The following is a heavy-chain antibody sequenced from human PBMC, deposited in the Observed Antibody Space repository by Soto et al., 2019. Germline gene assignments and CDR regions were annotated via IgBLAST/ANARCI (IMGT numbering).Heavy chain of an antibody. CDR3: ARTHYDSSGYYFAFDI. V-gene: IGHV4-31*03. D-gene: IGHD3-22*01. CDR2: IYYSGST. J-gene: IGHJ3*02. Sequence: QVQLQESGPGLVKTSQTLSLTCTVSGGSISSGGYYWSWIRQHPGKGLEWIGYIYYSGSTYDNPSLKSRVTRSVDTSKNQVALKLRSVTASDTAVYYCARTHYDSSGYYFAFDIWVQGTMVTVSS. CDR1: GGSISSGGYY.